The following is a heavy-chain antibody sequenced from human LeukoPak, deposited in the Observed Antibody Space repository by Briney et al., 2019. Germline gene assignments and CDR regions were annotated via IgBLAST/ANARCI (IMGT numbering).Heavy chain of an antibody. J-gene: IGHJ4*02. D-gene: IGHD6-19*01. V-gene: IGHV3-21*01. CDR1: GFTFSSYS. Sequence: GGSLRLSCAASGFTFSSYSMNWVRQAPGKGLEWVSSISSSSSYIYHADSVKGRFTISRDNAKNSLYLQMNSLRAEDTAVYYCARIPSSYSSDWYVDYWGREPWSPSPQ. CDR3: ARIPSSYSSDWYVDY. CDR2: ISSSSSYI.